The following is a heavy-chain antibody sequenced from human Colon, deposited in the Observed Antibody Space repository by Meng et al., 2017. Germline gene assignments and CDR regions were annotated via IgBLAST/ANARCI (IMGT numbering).Heavy chain of an antibody. V-gene: IGHV4-31*03. CDR1: GDSISSGNHY. D-gene: IGHD3-22*01. CDR3: ARYYYDSSGVTYFDP. Sequence: QGQLPESGPGLVKPSQTLSLTCTVSGDSISSGNHYWSWSRQHPGKGLEWIGYFYFSGNTYYNPSLKSRVTISVDTSKNQFSLNLRSVTAADTAVYYCARYYYDSSGVTYFDPWGQGTLVTVSS. J-gene: IGHJ5*02. CDR2: FYFSGNT.